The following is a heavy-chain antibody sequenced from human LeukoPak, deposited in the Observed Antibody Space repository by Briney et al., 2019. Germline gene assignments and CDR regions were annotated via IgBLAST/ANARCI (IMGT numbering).Heavy chain of an antibody. CDR2: ISPGNSAT. Sequence: GESLKISCKGSGYSFTTCWIAWVRQMPGKGLELMGIISPGNSATRYSPSLQGQVTISADKSISTAYLQWSSLQASDTAIYYCARRDVNNNKFSDYWGQGTLVTVSS. CDR1: GYSFTTCW. J-gene: IGHJ4*02. D-gene: IGHD5-24*01. V-gene: IGHV5-51*01. CDR3: ARRDVNNNKFSDY.